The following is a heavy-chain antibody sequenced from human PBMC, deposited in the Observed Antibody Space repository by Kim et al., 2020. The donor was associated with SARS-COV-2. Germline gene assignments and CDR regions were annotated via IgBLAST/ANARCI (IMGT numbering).Heavy chain of an antibody. V-gene: IGHV3-7*01. CDR1: GFTFRTRW. Sequence: GGSLRLSCAASGFTFRTRWMSWVRQAPGKGLQWLANIKEDGSAKYYVYSVKGRFFISRDNAKNLLYLQMNSLTGDDTAVYYCVRDFDFWGQGVLVTVSS. CDR3: VRDFDF. CDR2: IKEDGSAK. J-gene: IGHJ4*02.